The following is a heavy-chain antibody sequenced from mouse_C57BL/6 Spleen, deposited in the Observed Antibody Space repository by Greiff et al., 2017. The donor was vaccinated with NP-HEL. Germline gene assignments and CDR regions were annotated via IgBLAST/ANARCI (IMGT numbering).Heavy chain of an antibody. CDR2: IYPRSGNT. CDR1: GYTFTSYG. Sequence: QVQLQQSGAELARPGASVKLSCKASGYTFTSYGISWVKQRTGQGLEWIGEIYPRSGNTYYNEKFKGKATLTADKSSSTAYMELRSLTSEDSAVYFGARDDGSSNWYFDVWGTGTTVTVSS. CDR3: ARDDGSSNWYFDV. V-gene: IGHV1-81*01. D-gene: IGHD1-1*01. J-gene: IGHJ1*03.